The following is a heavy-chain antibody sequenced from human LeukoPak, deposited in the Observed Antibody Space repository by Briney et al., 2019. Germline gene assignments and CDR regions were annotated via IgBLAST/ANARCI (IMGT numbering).Heavy chain of an antibody. CDR2: IYTSGST. D-gene: IGHD3-10*01. CDR1: GGSISSYY. V-gene: IGHV4-4*07. Sequence: SETLSLTCTVSGGSISSYYWSWIRQPAGKGLEWIGRIYTSGSTNYNPSLKSRVTMSVDTSKNQFSLKLSSVTAADTAVYYCARVVHYYGSGSYFDYWGQGTLVTVSS. J-gene: IGHJ4*02. CDR3: ARVVHYYGSGSYFDY.